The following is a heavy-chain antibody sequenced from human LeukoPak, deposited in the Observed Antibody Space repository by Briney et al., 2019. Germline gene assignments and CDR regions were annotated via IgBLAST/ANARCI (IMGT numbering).Heavy chain of an antibody. D-gene: IGHD4-11*01. CDR1: GYTFTDYF. J-gene: IGHJ4*02. CDR2: INPNSGGT. Sequence: ASVKVSCKASGYTFTDYFMHWVRQAPGQGLEWMGWINPNSGGTNYAQKFQGRVTMTRDTSINTAYMELSRLRSDDTALYYCTRSSTRPYDYWGQGTLVTVSS. V-gene: IGHV1-2*02. CDR3: TRSSTRPYDY.